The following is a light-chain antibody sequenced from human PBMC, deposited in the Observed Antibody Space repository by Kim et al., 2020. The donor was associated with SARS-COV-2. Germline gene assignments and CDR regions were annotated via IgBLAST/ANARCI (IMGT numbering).Light chain of an antibody. CDR1: QSVSSS. CDR2: DAS. V-gene: IGKV3-11*01. CDR3: QQRTNWPFVT. J-gene: IGKJ4*01. Sequence: EIVLTQSPGTLSLSPGDSATLSCRASQSVSSSLAWYQQKPGQAPRLLIFDASHRATGVPARFSGSGSGTDFTLTISSLEPEDFAMYYCQQRTNWPFVTFGGGTKLEIK.